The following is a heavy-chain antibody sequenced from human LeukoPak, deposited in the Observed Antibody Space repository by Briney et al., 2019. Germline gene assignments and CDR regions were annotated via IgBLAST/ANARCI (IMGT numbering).Heavy chain of an antibody. Sequence: GGSLRLSCAASGFTFSSHGMHWVRQAPGKGLEWVAFIRYDGSNKYYADSVKGRFTISRDNSKNTLYLQMNSLRAEDTAVYYCARKAFGEDWFDPWGQGTLVTVSS. CDR2: IRYDGSNK. V-gene: IGHV3-30*02. D-gene: IGHD3-10*01. J-gene: IGHJ5*02. CDR1: GFTFSSHG. CDR3: ARKAFGEDWFDP.